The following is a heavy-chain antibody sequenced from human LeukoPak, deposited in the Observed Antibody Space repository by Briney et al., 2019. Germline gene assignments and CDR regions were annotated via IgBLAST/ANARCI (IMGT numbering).Heavy chain of an antibody. CDR1: GYTFTGYY. D-gene: IGHD3-10*01. CDR2: INPNSGGT. V-gene: IGHV1-2*02. CDR3: ARDSKVITMVRGVINNYFDY. J-gene: IGHJ4*02. Sequence: RASVTVSCKASGYTFTGYYMHWVRQAPGQGLEWMGWINPNSGGTNYAQKFQGRVTMTRDTSISTAYMELSRLRSDDTAVYYCARDSKVITMVRGVINNYFDYWGQGTLVTVSS.